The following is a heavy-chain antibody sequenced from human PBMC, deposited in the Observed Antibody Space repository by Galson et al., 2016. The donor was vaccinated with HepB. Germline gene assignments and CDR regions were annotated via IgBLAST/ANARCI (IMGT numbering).Heavy chain of an antibody. V-gene: IGHV3-21*01. CDR1: GFIFSDYG. Sequence: SLRLSCAASGFIFSDYGMNWVRQAPGKGLEWVSSISSSSSYIYYAGSLKGRFTISRDNAKNSLYLQMNSLKVDDTAVDYCARDAVPGITGTIESWGQGTLVTVSS. D-gene: IGHD1-7*01. CDR2: ISSSSSYI. J-gene: IGHJ4*02. CDR3: ARDAVPGITGTIES.